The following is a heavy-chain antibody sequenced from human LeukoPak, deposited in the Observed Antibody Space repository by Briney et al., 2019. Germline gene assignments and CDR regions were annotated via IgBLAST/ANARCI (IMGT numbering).Heavy chain of an antibody. CDR3: VRGGSGAYYYGMDV. D-gene: IGHD1-26*01. Sequence: GESLQISCKSSGYSFTNYWIGWVRQMPGKGLEWMGIMFPGDSDTRYSPSLQGQVTITADKSISTAYLQWSSLKASDTAVYYCVRGGSGAYYYGMDVWGQGTTVTVSS. V-gene: IGHV5-51*01. J-gene: IGHJ6*02. CDR2: MFPGDSDT. CDR1: GYSFTNYW.